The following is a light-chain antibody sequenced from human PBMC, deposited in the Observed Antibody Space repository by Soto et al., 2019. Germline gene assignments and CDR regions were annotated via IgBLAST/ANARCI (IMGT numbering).Light chain of an antibody. V-gene: IGLV2-23*01. J-gene: IGLJ1*01. CDR2: EGS. CDR3: CSYAGIYTYV. CDR1: SSDVGSYNL. Sequence: QSALTQPASVSGSPGQSITISCTGTSSDVGSYNLVSWYQQHPGKAPKLMIYEGSKRPSGVSNRFSGSKSGNTASLTISGLKAEDEADYYCCSYAGIYTYVFGSGTKLTVL.